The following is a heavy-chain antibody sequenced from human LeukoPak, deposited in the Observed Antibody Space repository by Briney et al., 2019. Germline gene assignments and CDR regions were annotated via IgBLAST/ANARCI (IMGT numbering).Heavy chain of an antibody. CDR1: GFIFSNYG. D-gene: IGHD3-10*01. V-gene: IGHV3-33*01. CDR3: ARAKYASGSGPYFDY. J-gene: IGHJ4*02. CDR2: IWFDGSNQ. Sequence: GGSLRLSCAASGFIFSNYGMHWVRQAPGKGLEWLAVIWFDGSNQYHADAVKGRFTISRDNSKNTLYLQMSSLRAEDTALYYCARAKYASGSGPYFDYWGQGTLVTVSS.